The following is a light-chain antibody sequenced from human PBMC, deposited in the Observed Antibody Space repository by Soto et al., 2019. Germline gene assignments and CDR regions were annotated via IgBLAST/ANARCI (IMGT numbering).Light chain of an antibody. CDR1: QSIGNF. V-gene: IGKV1-5*03. CDR3: QQYNHYPWT. J-gene: IGKJ1*01. Sequence: DIQMTQSPSILSASVGDRVTITCRASQSIGNFLAWFQQKPGRAPELLVYMASILNSGVPSRFGGSGSGTEFTLTISGLQHDDFATYYCQQYNHYPWTFGQGAKVEI. CDR2: MAS.